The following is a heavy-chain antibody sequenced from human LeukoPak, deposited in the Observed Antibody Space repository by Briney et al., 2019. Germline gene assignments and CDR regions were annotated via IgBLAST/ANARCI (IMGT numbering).Heavy chain of an antibody. Sequence: ASGXTFSSXXMXWGXQXXXXXLEWVSAISGSGGSTYYADSVKGRFTISRDNSKNTLYLQMNSLRAEDTAVYYCAKDLVYSGRDWGQGTLVTVSS. CDR1: GXTFSSXX. D-gene: IGHD4-11*01. CDR2: ISGSGGST. CDR3: AKDLVYSGRD. J-gene: IGHJ4*02. V-gene: IGHV3-23*01.